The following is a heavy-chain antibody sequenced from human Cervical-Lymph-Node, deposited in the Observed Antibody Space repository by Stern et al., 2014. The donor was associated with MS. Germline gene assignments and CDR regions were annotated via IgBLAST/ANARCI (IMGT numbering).Heavy chain of an antibody. V-gene: IGHV1-18*01. D-gene: IGHD5-24*01. J-gene: IGHJ5*02. Sequence: QEQLGQSGGEVKKPGASVKVSCKASGYTFTSLGISWVRQAPGQGLEWMGWISAYNGNTTYAQKLQGMVTLTTDTSTSTAYMELRSLTSDDTAAYYCASGSLEGFDPWGQGTLVTVSS. CDR2: ISAYNGNT. CDR1: GYTFTSLG. CDR3: ASGSLEGFDP.